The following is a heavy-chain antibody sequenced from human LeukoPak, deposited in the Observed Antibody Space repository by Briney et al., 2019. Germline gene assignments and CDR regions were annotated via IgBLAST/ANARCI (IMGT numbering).Heavy chain of an antibody. CDR3: VRGITMVRGIILYSMDV. CDR1: GYSFATYW. CDR2: IYPGDSDT. D-gene: IGHD3-10*01. J-gene: IGHJ6*01. V-gene: IGHV5-51*01. Sequence: GESLKISCKAPGYSFATYWIGWVRQMPGKGLEWMGIIYPGDSDTRYNPSFQGQVTISADKSISTAYLQWSSLEASDTAMYYCVRGITMVRGIILYSMDVWGQGTTVTVSS.